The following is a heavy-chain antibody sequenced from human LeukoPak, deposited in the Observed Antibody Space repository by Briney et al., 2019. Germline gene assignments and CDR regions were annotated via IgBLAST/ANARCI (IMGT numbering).Heavy chain of an antibody. J-gene: IGHJ4*02. CDR2: INHSGST. Sequence: SETLSLTCAVYGGSFSGYYWSWIRQPPGKGLEWIGEINHSGSTNYNPSLKSRVTISVDTSKNQFSLKLSSVTAADTAVYYCARRSITIFGVAKGFDYWGQGTLVTVSS. CDR1: GGSFSGYY. CDR3: ARRSITIFGVAKGFDY. D-gene: IGHD3-3*01. V-gene: IGHV4-34*01.